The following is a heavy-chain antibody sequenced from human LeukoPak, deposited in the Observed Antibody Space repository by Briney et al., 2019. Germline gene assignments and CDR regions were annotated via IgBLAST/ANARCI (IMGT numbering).Heavy chain of an antibody. J-gene: IGHJ4*02. CDR2: IYYSGST. Sequence: PSETLSLTCTVSGGSISSYYWSWIRQPPGKGLEWIGYIYYSGSTNYNPSLKSRVTISVDTSKNQFSLKLSFVTAADTAVYYCARDYGGSLFDYWGQGTLVTVSS. V-gene: IGHV4-59*12. CDR1: GGSISSYY. D-gene: IGHD4-23*01. CDR3: ARDYGGSLFDY.